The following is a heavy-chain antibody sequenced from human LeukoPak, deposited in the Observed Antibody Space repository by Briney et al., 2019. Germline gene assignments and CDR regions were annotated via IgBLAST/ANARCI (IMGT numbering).Heavy chain of an antibody. CDR3: ATEDIVVVVAATRPDNY. D-gene: IGHD2-15*01. J-gene: IGHJ4*02. CDR1: GFTFSSYA. Sequence: PGGSLRLSCAASGFTFSSYAMHWVRQAPGKGLEWVSSISGSGDNTYYADSLKGRFTISRDNSKNTLYLQMNSLRAEDTTVYYCATEDIVVVVAATRPDNYWGQGTLVTVSS. CDR2: ISGSGDNT. V-gene: IGHV3-23*01.